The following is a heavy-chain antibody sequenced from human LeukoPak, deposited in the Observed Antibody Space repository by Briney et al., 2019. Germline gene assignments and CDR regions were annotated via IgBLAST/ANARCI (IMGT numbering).Heavy chain of an antibody. CDR3: ARTDSRYDILTGFFDY. D-gene: IGHD3-9*01. J-gene: IGHJ4*02. CDR2: ISSSGSTI. Sequence: PGGSLRLSCAASGFTFSDYYMSWIRQAPGKGLEWVSYISSSGSTIYYADSVKGRFTISRDNAKNSLYLQMNSLRAEDTAVYYCARTDSRYDILTGFFDYWGQGTLVTVSS. V-gene: IGHV3-11*01. CDR1: GFTFSDYY.